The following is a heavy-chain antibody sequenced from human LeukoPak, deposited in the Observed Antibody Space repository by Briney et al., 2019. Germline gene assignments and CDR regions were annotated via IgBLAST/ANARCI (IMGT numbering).Heavy chain of an antibody. D-gene: IGHD3-22*01. J-gene: IGHJ4*02. CDR2: IYYSGST. Sequence: SETLSLTCTVSGGSISSGDYYWSWIRQPPGKGLEWIGYIYYSGSTYYNPSLKSRVTISVDTSKNQFSLKLSSVTAADTAVYYCARVDPMTSFTFDYWGQGTLVTVSS. CDR3: ARVDPMTSFTFDY. CDR1: GGSISSGDYY. V-gene: IGHV4-30-4*01.